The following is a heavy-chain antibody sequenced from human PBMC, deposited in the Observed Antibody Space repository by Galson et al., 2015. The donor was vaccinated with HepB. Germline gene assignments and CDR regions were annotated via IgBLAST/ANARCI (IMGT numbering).Heavy chain of an antibody. CDR2: ISENGGRM. J-gene: IGHJ4*02. CDR1: GFTFSSYA. D-gene: IGHD1-26*01. CDR3: AKVRWDEWKLLFDY. Sequence: SLRLSCATSGFTFSSYAMNWLRQAPGKGLEWVSSISENGGRMYYANSVKGRFTISRDNSKNTLYLQMNSLTAEDTAVYHCAKVRWDEWKLLFDYWGQGTLVTVSS. V-gene: IGHV3-23*01.